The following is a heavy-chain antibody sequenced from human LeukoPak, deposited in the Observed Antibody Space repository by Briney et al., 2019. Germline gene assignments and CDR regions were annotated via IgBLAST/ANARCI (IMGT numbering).Heavy chain of an antibody. CDR3: ARHFKGYGSGTYDKDNWFDP. CDR1: GYSISSGYY. Sequence: PSETLSLTCAVSGYSISSGYYWGWIRQPPGRGLEWIASIYYTGGTYYNPSLESRVAISVDTSKNHFSLKVTSVTAADTAVYYCARHFKGYGSGTYDKDNWFDPWGQGILVTVSS. V-gene: IGHV4-38-2*01. CDR2: IYYTGGT. J-gene: IGHJ5*02. D-gene: IGHD3-10*01.